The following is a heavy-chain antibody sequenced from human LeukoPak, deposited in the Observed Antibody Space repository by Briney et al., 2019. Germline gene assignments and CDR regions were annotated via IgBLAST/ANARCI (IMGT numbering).Heavy chain of an antibody. D-gene: IGHD6-13*01. V-gene: IGHV3-9*01. CDR1: APTFDNYA. CDR3: AAAGTGFFDY. J-gene: IGHJ4*02. CDR2: INWSSHSI. Sequence: GRSLTLSCEVSAPTFDNYAMHWVRQVAGKGLEWVSGINWSSHSITYADSVKGRFTISRDNAKNSLYLEMNRLRLGDTAMYYCAAAGTGFFDYWGPGILVTVSS.